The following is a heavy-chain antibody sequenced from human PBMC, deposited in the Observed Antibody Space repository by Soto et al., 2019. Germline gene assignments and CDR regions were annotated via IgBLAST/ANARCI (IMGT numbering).Heavy chain of an antibody. V-gene: IGHV3-11*05. CDR3: ARSLRGYSGYSGY. CDR1: GFTFSDYY. CDR2: ISSSGSDT. D-gene: IGHD5-12*01. Sequence: QVQLVESGGGLVKPGGCLRLSCAASGFTFSDYYMSWIRQAPGQGLEWVSYISSSGSDTNYADAVKGRFTVTRDKAKNSLYLQMNSLRAEDTAVYYCARSLRGYSGYSGYWGQGTLVTVSS. J-gene: IGHJ4*02.